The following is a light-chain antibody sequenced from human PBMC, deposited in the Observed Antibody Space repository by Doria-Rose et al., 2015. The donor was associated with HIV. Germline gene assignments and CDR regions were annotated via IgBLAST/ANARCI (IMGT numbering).Light chain of an antibody. CDR1: SSNIGSNF. CDR3: AAWDDSLSGHWV. V-gene: IGLV1-47*01. Sequence: CSGSSSNIGSNFVNWYQHPPGTAPKLLIYRDNHRPSGVPDRSSGSKSGTSASLAISGLRSEDEADYYCAAWDDSLSGHWVFGGGTKVTVL. J-gene: IGLJ3*02. CDR2: RDN.